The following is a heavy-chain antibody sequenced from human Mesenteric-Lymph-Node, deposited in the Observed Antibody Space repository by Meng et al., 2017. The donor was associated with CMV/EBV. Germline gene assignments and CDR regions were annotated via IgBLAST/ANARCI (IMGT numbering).Heavy chain of an antibody. CDR2: ISGRGTNR. CDR1: GFTFSEYY. Sequence: ASGFTFSEYYMNGIRQAPGKGLEWVSGISGRGTNRYYADSVKGRFTISRDNSRTTVSLEMNSLRAEDTAVYFCAREAWFGELAFYYWGQGTLVTVSS. D-gene: IGHD3-10*01. V-gene: IGHV3-11*01. CDR3: AREAWFGELAFYY. J-gene: IGHJ4*02.